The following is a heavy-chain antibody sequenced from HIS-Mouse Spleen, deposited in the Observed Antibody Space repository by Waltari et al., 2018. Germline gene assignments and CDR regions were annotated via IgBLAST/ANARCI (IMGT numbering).Heavy chain of an antibody. Sequence: QLQLQESGPGLVKPSETLSLTCTVSGGSISSSSYYWGWIRQPPGKGLEGIASIYYRGSNYYTPSLKSQVTRSVDTSKNQFSLKLSSVTAADTAVYYCAREIPYSSSWYDWYFDLWGRGTLVTVSS. D-gene: IGHD6-13*01. CDR1: GGSISSSSYY. J-gene: IGHJ2*01. CDR3: AREIPYSSSWYDWYFDL. V-gene: IGHV4-39*07. CDR2: IYYRGSN.